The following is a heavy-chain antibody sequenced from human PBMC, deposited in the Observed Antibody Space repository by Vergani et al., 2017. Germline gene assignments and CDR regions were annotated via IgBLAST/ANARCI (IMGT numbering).Heavy chain of an antibody. D-gene: IGHD2-2*01. Sequence: EVQLVVSGGGLVQPGRSLRLSCTASGFTFGDYAMSWVRQAPGKGLEWVGFIRSKAYGGTTEYAASVKGRFTISRDDSKSIAYLQMNSLKTEDTAVYYCTRGSRIVVVPVAYYYYGMDVWGQGTTVTVSS. CDR3: TRGSRIVVVPVAYYYYGMDV. V-gene: IGHV3-49*04. CDR1: GFTFGDYA. CDR2: IRSKAYGGTT. J-gene: IGHJ6*02.